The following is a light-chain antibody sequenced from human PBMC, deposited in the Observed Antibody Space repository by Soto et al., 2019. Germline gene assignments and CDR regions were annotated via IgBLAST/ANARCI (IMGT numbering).Light chain of an antibody. V-gene: IGKV3-15*01. CDR2: GAS. CDR3: QQNNKSPPVP. CDR1: QTISND. Sequence: EVVMTQSPATVSVSPGEGVTLSCRASQTISNDLAWYQQKPGQAPRLLIYGASTRATGVPARFSGGGSGTEFTLTISSLQSEDFALYDGQQNNKSPPVPFGGGTKVDIK. J-gene: IGKJ4*01.